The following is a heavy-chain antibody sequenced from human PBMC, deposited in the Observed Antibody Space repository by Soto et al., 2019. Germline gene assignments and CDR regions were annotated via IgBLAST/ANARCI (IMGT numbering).Heavy chain of an antibody. CDR2: IYSGDNE. V-gene: IGHV3-53*01. Sequence: GGSLRLSCAASGFTVSSNFMSWVRQAPGKGLEWVSVIYSGDNENYADSVRGRFTISRDSSKNSLSLQMNSQGAEDTAVYYCAKGKQWLAFDYWGQGALVTVSS. D-gene: IGHD6-19*01. J-gene: IGHJ4*02. CDR1: GFTVSSNF. CDR3: AKGKQWLAFDY.